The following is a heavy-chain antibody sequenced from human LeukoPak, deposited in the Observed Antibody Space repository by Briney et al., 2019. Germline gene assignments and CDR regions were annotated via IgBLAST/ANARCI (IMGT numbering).Heavy chain of an antibody. J-gene: IGHJ6*03. D-gene: IGHD6-19*01. Sequence: GGSLRLSCAASGFTVSSNYMSWVRQAPGKGLEWVSAISGSGGSTYYADSVKGRFTISRDNSKNTLYLQMNSLRAEDTAVYYCAKADSSGWYANYYYYYMDVWGKGTTVTISS. CDR3: AKADSSGWYANYYYYYMDV. CDR1: GFTVSSNY. CDR2: ISGSGGST. V-gene: IGHV3-23*01.